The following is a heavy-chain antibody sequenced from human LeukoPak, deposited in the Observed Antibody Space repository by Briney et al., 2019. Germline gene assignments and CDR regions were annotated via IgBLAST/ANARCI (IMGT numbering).Heavy chain of an antibody. D-gene: IGHD1-7*01. J-gene: IGHJ3*02. CDR3: ARDQDWNYAFDI. CDR1: GYTLTSYF. V-gene: IGHV1-46*01. Sequence: ASVKVSCKASGYTLTSYFIHWVRQAPGQGLEWMGITNPSGGSTSYAQKFQGRVTMTRDTSTSTVYMELSSLRSEDTAVYYCARDQDWNYAFDIWGQGTMVTVSS. CDR2: TNPSGGST.